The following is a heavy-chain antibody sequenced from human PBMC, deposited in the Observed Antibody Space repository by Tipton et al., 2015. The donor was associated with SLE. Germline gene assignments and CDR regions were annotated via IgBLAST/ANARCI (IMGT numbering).Heavy chain of an antibody. J-gene: IGHJ6*03. CDR3: TREFPGCFFHLGV. CDR1: GFTFSSYW. CDR2: INSDGSST. Sequence: SLRLSCAASGFTFSSYWMHWVRQAPGKGLVWVSRINSDGSSTRHADSEKGRVTISRDNAKNTLYLQMNSLTAEDTAVYYCTREFPGCFFHLGVWGKGTTGAGSS. D-gene: IGHD2-15*01. V-gene: IGHV3-74*01.